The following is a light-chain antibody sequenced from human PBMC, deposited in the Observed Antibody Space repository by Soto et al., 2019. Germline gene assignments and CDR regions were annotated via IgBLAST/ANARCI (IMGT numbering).Light chain of an antibody. CDR3: SSYAGSSNLV. Sequence: QSALTQPPSASGSPGQSVTISCTGTSSDVGGYNYVSWYQQHPGKAPKLMIYEVSKRPSGVPDRFSGSKSGNTASLTVSGLQAEDEHDYYCSSYAGSSNLVFGGGTKVTVL. J-gene: IGLJ2*01. V-gene: IGLV2-8*01. CDR1: SSDVGGYNY. CDR2: EVS.